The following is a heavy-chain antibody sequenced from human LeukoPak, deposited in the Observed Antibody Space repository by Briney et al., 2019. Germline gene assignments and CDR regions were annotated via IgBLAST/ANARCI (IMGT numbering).Heavy chain of an antibody. V-gene: IGHV3-74*03. J-gene: IGHJ4*02. Sequence: GGSLRLSCAASGFTFTRYWMHWVRQVPGKGLEWVSRVNSDGSSATYADSVKGRFTISRDNAKNTLYQLMNSLRAEDTALYYCARDPPHFYGLGSYYYDLWGQGTLVTVSS. CDR2: VNSDGSSA. CDR3: ARDPPHFYGLGSYYYDL. D-gene: IGHD3-10*01. CDR1: GFTFTRYW.